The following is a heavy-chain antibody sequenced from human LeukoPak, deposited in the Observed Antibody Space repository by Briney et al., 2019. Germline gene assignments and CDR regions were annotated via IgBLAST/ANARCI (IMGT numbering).Heavy chain of an antibody. CDR1: GGSITSSSYY. D-gene: IGHD4-17*01. CDR3: AREAGYGEYGGWFDP. J-gene: IGHJ5*02. V-gene: IGHV4-39*02. CDR2: IYYSGSP. Sequence: SETLSLTCTVSGGSITSSSYYWGWIRQPPGKGLESIEWIYYSGSPYYNPSLKSRVTMSVDTSNHQFSLKLSSVTAADTAVYYCAREAGYGEYGGWFDPWGQGTLVTVSS.